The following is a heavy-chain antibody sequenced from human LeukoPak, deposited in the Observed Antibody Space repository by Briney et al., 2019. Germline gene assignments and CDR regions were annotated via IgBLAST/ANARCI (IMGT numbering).Heavy chain of an antibody. Sequence: PGGSLRLSCAASGFTFSSYWMHWVRQAPGKGLVWVSRINSDGSSTSYADSVKGRFTISRDNAKNTLYLQMNSLRAEDTAVYYCARDHFNRSGLRYYYYYGMDVWGQGTTVTVSS. J-gene: IGHJ6*02. CDR3: ARDHFNRSGLRYYYYYGMDV. V-gene: IGHV3-74*01. CDR1: GFTFSSYW. CDR2: INSDGSST. D-gene: IGHD1-14*01.